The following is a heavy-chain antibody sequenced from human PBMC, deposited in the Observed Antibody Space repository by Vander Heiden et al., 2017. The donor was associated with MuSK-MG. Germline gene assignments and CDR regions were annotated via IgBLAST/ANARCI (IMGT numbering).Heavy chain of an antibody. CDR3: AHSRFHGYGSGSYCWFDP. CDR1: GFSLSTSGAG. CDR2: IYWDDDK. V-gene: IGHV2-5*02. J-gene: IGHJ5*02. Sequence: QITLKESGPTLVKPTQTLTLTCTFSGFSLSTSGAGVGWIRQRPGKALEWLALIYWDDDKRNRPSLKSRLTITDDTTKNQVILTMTNMDPVDTATYYCAHSRFHGYGSGSYCWFDPWGQGTLVTVSS. D-gene: IGHD3-10*01.